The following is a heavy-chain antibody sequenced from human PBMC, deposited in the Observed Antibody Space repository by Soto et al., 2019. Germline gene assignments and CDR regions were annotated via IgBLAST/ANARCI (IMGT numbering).Heavy chain of an antibody. J-gene: IGHJ4*02. V-gene: IGHV1-46*01. CDR3: ARSYSNGWYSSGY. CDR2: INPSGGST. D-gene: IGHD6-19*01. Sequence: ASVKVSCKASGYTFTSYYMHWVRQAPGQGLEWMGIINPSGGSTTYNPSLKNRVTISRDTSKKQFYLNLTSVTAADTAVYFCARSYSNGWYSSGYWGQGTLVTVSS. CDR1: GYTFTSYY.